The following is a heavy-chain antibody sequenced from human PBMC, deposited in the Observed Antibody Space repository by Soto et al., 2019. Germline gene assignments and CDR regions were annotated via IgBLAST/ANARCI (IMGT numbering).Heavy chain of an antibody. D-gene: IGHD2-2*03. CDR1: GFTFSNYA. J-gene: IGHJ4*02. Sequence: GGSLRLSCAASGFTFSNYAMSWVRQAPGQGLEWVSAIGGSSGITYYANSVKGRFTISRDNSKNTVYLQMNSLRAEDTAIYYCAKYLVGHGFACYFDCWGQGALVTVSS. CDR3: AKYLVGHGFACYFDC. CDR2: IGGSSGIT. V-gene: IGHV3-23*01.